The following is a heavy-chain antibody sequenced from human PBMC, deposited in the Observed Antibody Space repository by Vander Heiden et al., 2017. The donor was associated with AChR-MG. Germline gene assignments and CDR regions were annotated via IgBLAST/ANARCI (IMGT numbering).Heavy chain of an antibody. J-gene: IGHJ4*02. CDR3: ARKAMAIDY. Sequence: QVQLQESGPGLVKPSETLSLTCTVSGGSISRYYWSWIRQSPGKGLEWIGYIYYTGSTNYNPSLQSRVTISVDTSKNQFSLKLSSVTAADTAVYYCARKAMAIDYWGRGTLVTVSS. D-gene: IGHD5-12*01. CDR2: IYYTGST. V-gene: IGHV4-59*08. CDR1: GGSISRYY.